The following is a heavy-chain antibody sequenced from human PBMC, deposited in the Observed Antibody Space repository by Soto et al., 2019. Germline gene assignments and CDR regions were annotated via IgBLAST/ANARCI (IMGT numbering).Heavy chain of an antibody. V-gene: IGHV4-34*01. J-gene: IGHJ6*02. D-gene: IGHD5-18*01. Sequence: SETLSLTLVVYGGSLSGVYWTWIRQPPGKGLEWIGEINHSGSTNYSPSLESRVTISLDTSNNQFSLKLSSVTAADTAVYYCARGPGYSYGYSVYYYYYGMDAWGQGTTVTVSS. CDR3: ARGPGYSYGYSVYYYYYGMDA. CDR2: INHSGST. CDR1: GGSLSGVY.